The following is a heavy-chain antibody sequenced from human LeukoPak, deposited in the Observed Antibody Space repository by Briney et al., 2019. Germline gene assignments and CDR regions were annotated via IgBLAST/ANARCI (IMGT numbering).Heavy chain of an antibody. J-gene: IGHJ3*01. CDR1: GGTFSSYA. D-gene: IGHD3-3*01. Sequence: SVKVSCKASGGTFSSYAISWVRQAPGQGLEWMGGIIPIFGTANYAQKFQGRVTITADESTSTAYMELSSLRSEDTAVYYYARHKNWNWRSDTFDLWGQGTMVTVSS. CDR3: ARHKNWNWRSDTFDL. CDR2: IIPIFGTA. V-gene: IGHV1-69*01.